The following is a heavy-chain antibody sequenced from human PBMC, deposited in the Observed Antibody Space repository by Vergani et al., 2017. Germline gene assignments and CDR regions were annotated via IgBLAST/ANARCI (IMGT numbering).Heavy chain of an antibody. D-gene: IGHD6-13*01. Sequence: QVQLVQSGAEVKKPGASVKVSCKASGYTFTSYDINWVRQATGQGLEWMGWMNPNSGNTGYAQKFQGRVTMTRNTSISTAYMEPSSLRSEDTAVYYCARVSGPYSSSWYYGSYGMDVWGQGTTVTVSS. J-gene: IGHJ6*02. CDR1: GYTFTSYD. V-gene: IGHV1-8*01. CDR2: MNPNSGNT. CDR3: ARVSGPYSSSWYYGSYGMDV.